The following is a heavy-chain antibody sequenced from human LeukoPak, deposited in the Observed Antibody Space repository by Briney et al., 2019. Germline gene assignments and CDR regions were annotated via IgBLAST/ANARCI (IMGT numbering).Heavy chain of an antibody. V-gene: IGHV3-48*01. CDR3: AQGGYFAFDI. CDR2: ISSRSTTM. Sequence: PGGSLRLSCAASGFTFRSYGMNWVRQAPGKGPEWVSYISSRSTTMYYADSVRGRFTISRDNAKNSLYLEMNSLRAEDTAVYYCAQGGYFAFDIWGQGTMVAVSS. J-gene: IGHJ3*02. CDR1: GFTFRSYG. D-gene: IGHD2-2*03.